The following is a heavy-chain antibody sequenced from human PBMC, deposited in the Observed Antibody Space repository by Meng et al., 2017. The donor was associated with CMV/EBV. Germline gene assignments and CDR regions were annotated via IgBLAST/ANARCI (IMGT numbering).Heavy chain of an antibody. CDR2: ISGSGGST. J-gene: IGHJ6*02. Sequence: FSRVAFASTFSSYAMRWVRQAPGKGLEWVSAISGSGGSTYYADSVKGRFTISRDNSKNTLYLQMNSLRAEDTAVYYCAKHEEYYYDSSHGGMDVWGQGTTVTVSS. D-gene: IGHD3-22*01. V-gene: IGHV3-23*01. CDR3: AKHEEYYYDSSHGGMDV. CDR1: ASTFSSYA.